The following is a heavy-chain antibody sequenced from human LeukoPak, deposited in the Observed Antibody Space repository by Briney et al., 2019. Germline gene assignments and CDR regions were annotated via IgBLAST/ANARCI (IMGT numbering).Heavy chain of an antibody. J-gene: IGHJ6*03. V-gene: IGHV3-23*01. CDR2: IGGSGGST. Sequence: GGSLRLSCAASGFTFSSYAMSWVRQAPGKGLEWVSAIGGSGGSTYYADSVKGRFTISRDNSKNTLYLQMNSLRAEDTAVYYCAKGSVAGTRYYYYYMDVWGKGTTVTVSS. CDR1: GFTFSSYA. CDR3: AKGSVAGTRYYYYYMDV. D-gene: IGHD6-19*01.